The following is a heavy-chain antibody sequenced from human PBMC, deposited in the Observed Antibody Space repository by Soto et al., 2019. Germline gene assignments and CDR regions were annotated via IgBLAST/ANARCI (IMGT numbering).Heavy chain of an antibody. D-gene: IGHD5-12*01. CDR1: GFTFSIYA. CDR3: AKYSTSGPTRFFDL. V-gene: IGHV3-23*01. J-gene: IGHJ4*02. CDR2: IGAGSDGI. Sequence: GSLRLTCAASGFTFSIYAVAWIRQTPGKGLEWVSVIGAGSDGIQYVDSVKGRLSISRDNSKNTLYLHMNSLRAEDTAIYYCAKYSTSGPTRFFDLWGQGTLVTVSS.